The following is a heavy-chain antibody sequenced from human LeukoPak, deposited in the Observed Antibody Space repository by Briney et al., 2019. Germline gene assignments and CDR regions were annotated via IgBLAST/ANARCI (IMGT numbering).Heavy chain of an antibody. CDR2: IYYSGTT. CDR3: ARSAYNYDGIADY. CDR1: GGSMSSNRYY. J-gene: IGHJ4*02. Sequence: PSETLSLTCTVSGGSMSSNRYYWGWLPHPPGKGLECVENIYYSGTTYFNPSLERRVNMSVDTSKNQLSLILSSVTATDTAVYYCARSAYNYDGIADYWGQGVLVTVSS. V-gene: IGHV4-39*01. D-gene: IGHD3-22*01.